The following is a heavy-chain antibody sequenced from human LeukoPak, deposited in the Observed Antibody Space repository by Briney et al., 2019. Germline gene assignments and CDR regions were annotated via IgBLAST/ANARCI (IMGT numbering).Heavy chain of an antibody. J-gene: IGHJ4*02. CDR2: INPNRGGT. CDR1: GYTFTGYY. CDR3: ARVHCTNGVCYLFDY. V-gene: IGHV1-2*06. D-gene: IGHD2-8*01. Sequence: PGASVKVSCKASGYTFTGYYMHWVRQAPGQGLEWMGRINPNRGGTNYAQKFQGRVTMTRETSISTAYMELSRLRSDDTAVYYCARVHCTNGVCYLFDYWGQGTLVTVSS.